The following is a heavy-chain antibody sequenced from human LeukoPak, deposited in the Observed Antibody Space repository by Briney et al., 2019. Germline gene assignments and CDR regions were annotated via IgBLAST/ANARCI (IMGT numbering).Heavy chain of an antibody. J-gene: IGHJ6*02. CDR3: ARGRSSVRRPYYYYYGMDV. D-gene: IGHD3-10*02. V-gene: IGHV1-69*13. Sequence: SVKVSCKASGGTFISYAISWVRQAPGQGLEWMGGIIPIFGTANYAQKFQGRVTITADESTSPAYMELSSLRSEDTAVYYCARGRSSVRRPYYYYYGMDVWGQGTTVTVSS. CDR2: IIPIFGTA. CDR1: GGTFISYA.